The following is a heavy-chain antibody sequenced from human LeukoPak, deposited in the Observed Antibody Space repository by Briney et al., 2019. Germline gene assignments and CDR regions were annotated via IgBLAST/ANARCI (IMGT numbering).Heavy chain of an antibody. J-gene: IGHJ4*02. D-gene: IGHD6-6*01. CDR2: ISSNGGST. V-gene: IGHV3-64*01. CDR3: ARSAAHPYYFDY. Sequence: GGSLRLSCAASGFTFSSYAMHWVRQAPGKGLEYVSAISSNGGSTYYANSVKGRFTISRDNSKNTLYLRMGSLRAEDMAVYYCARSAAHPYYFDYWGQGTLVTVSS. CDR1: GFTFSSYA.